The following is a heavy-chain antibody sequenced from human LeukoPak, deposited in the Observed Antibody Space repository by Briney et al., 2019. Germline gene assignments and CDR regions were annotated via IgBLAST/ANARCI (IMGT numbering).Heavy chain of an antibody. CDR1: GFTFSDYY. CDR3: ARAGQSDY. J-gene: IGHJ4*02. Sequence: GGSLRLSCAASGFTFSDYYMNWIRQAPGKGLEWVSSISGGSRTIDYADSVKGRFTTSRDNAKNSLYLQVNSLRAEDTAVYYCARAGQSDYWGQGTLVTVSS. CDR2: ISGGSRTI. V-gene: IGHV3-11*01.